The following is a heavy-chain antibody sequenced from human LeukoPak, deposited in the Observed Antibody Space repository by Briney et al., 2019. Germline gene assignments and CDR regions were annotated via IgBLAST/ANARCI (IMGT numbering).Heavy chain of an antibody. CDR3: TRFYDFWSGYPDAFDI. D-gene: IGHD3-3*01. CDR2: IRSKAYGGTT. CDR1: GFTFGDYA. V-gene: IGHV3-49*04. J-gene: IGHJ3*02. Sequence: PGGSLRLSCTASGFTFGDYAMSWVRQAPGKGLEWVGFIRSKAYGGTTEYAASVKGRFTISRDDSKSIAYLQMNSLKTEDTAVYYCTRFYDFWSGYPDAFDIWGQGTMVTVSS.